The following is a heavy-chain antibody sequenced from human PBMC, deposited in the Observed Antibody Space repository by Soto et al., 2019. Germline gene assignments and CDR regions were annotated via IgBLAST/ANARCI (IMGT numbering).Heavy chain of an antibody. CDR3: AAELGFGPLSVV. J-gene: IGHJ6*02. Sequence: QVQVVQSGVEVRRPGSSVKVSCKASGDTFKNCVISWVRQAPGQGLEWMGGIIPLFGTTEFAQRFQGRLTITTDESTTTAYMELSRLRSEDKATYYCAAELGFGPLSVVCGQGTTVIVSS. D-gene: IGHD7-27*01. CDR2: IIPLFGTT. V-gene: IGHV1-69*01. CDR1: GDTFKNCV.